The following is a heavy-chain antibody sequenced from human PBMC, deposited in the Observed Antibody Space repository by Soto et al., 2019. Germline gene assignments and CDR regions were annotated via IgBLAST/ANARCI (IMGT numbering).Heavy chain of an antibody. Sequence: QVQLQESGPGLVKPSGTLSLTCAVSGGSISSSNWWSWVRQPPGKGLEWIGEIYHSGSTNYNPSLKSRVTISVDKSKNQFSLKLNSVTAADTAVYYCARVSRAYNYVFHFDYWGQGTLVTVSS. CDR3: ARVSRAYNYVFHFDY. V-gene: IGHV4-4*02. CDR1: GGSISSSNW. D-gene: IGHD1-20*01. J-gene: IGHJ4*02. CDR2: IYHSGST.